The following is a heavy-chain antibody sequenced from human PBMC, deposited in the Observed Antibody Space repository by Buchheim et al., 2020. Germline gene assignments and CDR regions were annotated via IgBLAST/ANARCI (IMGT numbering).Heavy chain of an antibody. CDR3: AREYYDSSGYYYKDY. Sequence: QVQLQESGPGLVKPSGTLSLTCAVSGDPISSSNWWRWVRQPPGKGLEWIGEIYHSGKTNYNSSLKSRVTMSVDKSKNQLYLKLSSVTAADTAVYYCAREYYDSSGYYYKDYWGQGT. CDR2: IYHSGKT. J-gene: IGHJ4*02. CDR1: GDPISSSNW. V-gene: IGHV4-4*02. D-gene: IGHD3-22*01.